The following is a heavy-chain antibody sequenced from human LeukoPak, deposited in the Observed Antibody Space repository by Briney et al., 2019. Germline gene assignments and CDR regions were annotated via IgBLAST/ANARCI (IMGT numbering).Heavy chain of an antibody. CDR3: AIDRRYSSSRDYYGMDV. V-gene: IGHV3-23*01. J-gene: IGHJ6*02. Sequence: GGSLRLSCAASGFTFSSYAMSWVRQAPGKGLEWVSAISGSGGSTYYADSVKDRFTISRDNSKNTLYLQMNSLRAEDTAIYYCAIDRRYSSSRDYYGMDVWGQGTTVTVSS. D-gene: IGHD6-13*01. CDR1: GFTFSSYA. CDR2: ISGSGGST.